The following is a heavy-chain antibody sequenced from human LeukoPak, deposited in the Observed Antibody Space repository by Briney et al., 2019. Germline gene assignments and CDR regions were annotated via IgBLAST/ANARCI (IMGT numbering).Heavy chain of an antibody. Sequence: SETLSVTCAVYGGSFSGYYWSWIRQPPAKGLEWIGEINHSGNTNYNPSLKRRVTISVDTSKTQCSLKLSSVTAADTAMYYCARSHLGPAAMFGMDVWGQGTTVTVSS. CDR2: INHSGNT. D-gene: IGHD2-2*01. CDR3: ARSHLGPAAMFGMDV. V-gene: IGHV4-34*01. CDR1: GGSFSGYY. J-gene: IGHJ6*02.